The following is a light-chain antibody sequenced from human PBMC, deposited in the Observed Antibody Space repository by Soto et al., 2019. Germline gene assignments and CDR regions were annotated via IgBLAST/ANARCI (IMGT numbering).Light chain of an antibody. CDR1: QGINRW. V-gene: IGKV1-12*01. CDR2: TTS. J-gene: IGKJ5*01. Sequence: DIQMTQSPSFMSASVGDRVTVTCRASQGINRWLAWYQQKPGKAPKLLIYTTSTLASGVPSRFSGSGSGTDFTPTISSIQPEDFATYYCQQANSFPITFGHGTRLEIK. CDR3: QQANSFPIT.